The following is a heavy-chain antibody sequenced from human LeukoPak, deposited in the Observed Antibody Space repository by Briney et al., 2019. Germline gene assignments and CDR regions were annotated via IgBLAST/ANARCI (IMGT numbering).Heavy chain of an antibody. V-gene: IGHV1-18*01. D-gene: IGHD3-10*01. CDR2: ISAYNGNT. Sequence: ASVKVSCKASGYTFTSYGLSWVRQAPGQGLEWMGWISAYNGNTNYAQKLQGRVTMTTDTSTSTAYMELRSLRSDDTAVYYCARELLWFGEPTGNFDYWGQGTLVTVSS. J-gene: IGHJ4*02. CDR1: GYTFTSYG. CDR3: ARELLWFGEPTGNFDY.